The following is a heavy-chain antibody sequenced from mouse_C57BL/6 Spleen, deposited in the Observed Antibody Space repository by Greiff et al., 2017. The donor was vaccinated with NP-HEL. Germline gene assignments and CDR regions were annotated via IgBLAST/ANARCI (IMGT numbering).Heavy chain of an antibody. CDR1: GYTFTSYG. CDR3: ARRYYGSSYWYFDV. D-gene: IGHD1-1*01. CDR2: IYPRSGNT. V-gene: IGHV1-81*01. J-gene: IGHJ1*03. Sequence: LVESGAELARPGASVKLSCKASGYTFTSYGISWVKQRTGQGLEWIGEIYPRSGNTYYNEKFKGKATLTADKSSSTAYMELRSLTSEDSAVYFCARRYYGSSYWYFDVWGTGTTVTVSS.